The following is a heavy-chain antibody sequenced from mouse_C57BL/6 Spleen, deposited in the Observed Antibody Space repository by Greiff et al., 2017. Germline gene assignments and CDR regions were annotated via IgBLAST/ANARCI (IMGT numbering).Heavy chain of an antibody. D-gene: IGHD2-4*01. CDR2: ISYDGRN. CDR3: ARGGGLRLYAMGD. V-gene: IGHV3-6*01. Sequence: ESGPGLVKPSQSLSLTCSVTGYSITSGYYWYWIRQSPGNKLEWMGYISYDGRNNYNQSLKNRITITLDTSKNQFFLKLNSLTTEDTATYYCARGGGLRLYAMGDWGQGTSVTVSS. J-gene: IGHJ4*01. CDR1: GYSITSGYY.